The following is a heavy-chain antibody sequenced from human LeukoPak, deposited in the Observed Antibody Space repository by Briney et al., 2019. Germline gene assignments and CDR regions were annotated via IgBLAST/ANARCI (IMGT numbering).Heavy chain of an antibody. D-gene: IGHD3-22*01. Sequence: GGSLRLSCAASGFTFSNAWMSWVRQAPGKGLEWVSGISWNSGSIGYADSVKGRFTISRDNAKNSLYLQMNSLRAEDTALYYCAKGYDSSGSNWFDPWGQGTLVTVSS. CDR1: GFTFSNAW. CDR3: AKGYDSSGSNWFDP. V-gene: IGHV3-9*01. J-gene: IGHJ5*02. CDR2: ISWNSGSI.